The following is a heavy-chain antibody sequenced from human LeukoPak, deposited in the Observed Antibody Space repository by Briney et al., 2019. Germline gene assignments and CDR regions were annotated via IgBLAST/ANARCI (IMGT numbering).Heavy chain of an antibody. CDR2: ISGGNT. D-gene: IGHD2/OR15-2a*01. V-gene: IGHV3-23*01. CDR1: GFTLTNYA. CDR3: AKGFTTGWPEGYLDY. Sequence: GGCLRLSCAASGFTLTNYAMNWVRQTPGKGLEWVSGISGGNTYYADSVRGRFTISRDSSKNTLYLHMDFLRAEDTAVYLCAKGFTTGWPEGYLDYWGQGTLVSVSS. J-gene: IGHJ4*02.